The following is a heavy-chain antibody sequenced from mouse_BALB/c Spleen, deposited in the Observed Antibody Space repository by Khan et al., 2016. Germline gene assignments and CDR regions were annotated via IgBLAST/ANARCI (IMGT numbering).Heavy chain of an antibody. CDR2: ILPGSGHT. D-gene: IGHD2-12*01. V-gene: IGHV1-9*01. Sequence: QVRLQQSGAELMKPGASMKISCKATGYTFSNYWIEWVRQRPGHGLEWIGEILPGSGHTNCNEKFRGKATFTAETSSNTAYMQLSSLISEDSAVDYCARNSDSYWFAYWGQGTLVTVSA. CDR1: GYTFSNYW. CDR3: ARNSDSYWFAY. J-gene: IGHJ3*01.